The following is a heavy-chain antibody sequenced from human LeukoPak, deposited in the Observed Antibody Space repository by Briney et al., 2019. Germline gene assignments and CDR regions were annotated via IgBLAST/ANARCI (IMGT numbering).Heavy chain of an antibody. CDR1: GGSISSSSYY. CDR2: IYYSGST. V-gene: IGHV4-39*01. J-gene: IGHJ6*03. Sequence: WETLSLTCTVSGGSISSSSYYWGWIRQPPGKGLEWIGSIYYSGSTYYNPSLKSRVTISVDTSKNQFSLKLSSVSAADTAVYYCASLGYYYYYMDVWGKGTTVTVSS. CDR3: ASLGYYYYYMDV.